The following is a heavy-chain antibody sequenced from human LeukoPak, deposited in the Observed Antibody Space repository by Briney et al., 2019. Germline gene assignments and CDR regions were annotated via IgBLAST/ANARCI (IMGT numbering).Heavy chain of an antibody. Sequence: GGSLRLSCAASGFTVSSNYMSWVRQAPGKGLEWVSVIYSGGSTYYADSVEGRFTISRDNSKNTLYLQMNSLRAEDTAVYYCARGPSYSGSYHRDFDYWGQGTLVTVSS. CDR3: ARGPSYSGSYHRDFDY. D-gene: IGHD1-26*01. J-gene: IGHJ4*02. CDR2: IYSGGST. CDR1: GFTVSSNY. V-gene: IGHV3-53*01.